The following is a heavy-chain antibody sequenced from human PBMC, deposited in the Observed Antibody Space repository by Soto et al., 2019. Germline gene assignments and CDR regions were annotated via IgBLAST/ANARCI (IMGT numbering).Heavy chain of an antibody. J-gene: IGHJ4*02. Sequence: GASVKVSCKASGYTFTSYGISWVRQAPGQGLEWMGWISAYNGNTNYAQKLQGRVTMTTDTSTSTAYMELRSLRSDDTAVYYCAGWGATFTDSYFDYWGQGTLVTVSS. V-gene: IGHV1-18*01. CDR1: GYTFTSYG. CDR3: AGWGATFTDSYFDY. CDR2: ISAYNGNT. D-gene: IGHD1-26*01.